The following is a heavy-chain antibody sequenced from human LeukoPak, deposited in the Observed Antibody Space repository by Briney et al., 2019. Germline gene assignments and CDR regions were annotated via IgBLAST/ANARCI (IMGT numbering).Heavy chain of an antibody. CDR3: ARGNYGLIDY. CDR2: INHSGST. Sequence: SKTLSLTCAVYGGSFSGYYWSWIHQPPGKGLEWIGEINHSGSTNYNPSLKSRVTISVDTSKNQFSLKLSSVTAADTAVYYCARGNYGLIDYWGQGTLVTVSS. CDR1: GGSFSGYY. J-gene: IGHJ4*02. D-gene: IGHD3-10*01. V-gene: IGHV4-34*01.